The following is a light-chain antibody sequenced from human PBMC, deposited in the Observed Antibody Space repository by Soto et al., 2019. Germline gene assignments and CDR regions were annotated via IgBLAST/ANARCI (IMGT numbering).Light chain of an antibody. V-gene: IGKV1-39*01. CDR2: DAS. CDR3: QQSYSTPRP. Sequence: DIQMTQSPSSLSASVGDRVTITCQASQNINNYLNWYQQKPGRAPKLLIYDASSLQSGVPSRFSGSGSGTDFTLTISSLQPEDFATYYCQQSYSTPRPFGQGTKVDIK. J-gene: IGKJ1*01. CDR1: QNINNY.